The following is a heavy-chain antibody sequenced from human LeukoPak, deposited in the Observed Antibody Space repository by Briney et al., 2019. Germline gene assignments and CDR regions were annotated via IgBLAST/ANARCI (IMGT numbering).Heavy chain of an antibody. CDR3: ARRGGDSGGYYAAYFDY. V-gene: IGHV3-53*01. CDR2: ISSTGGST. D-gene: IGHD1-26*01. Sequence: PGGSLRLSCAVSGFIVSSNYMSWVRQAPGKGLEWVAIISSTGGSTYYTDSVKGRFTISRDNSKNTLYLQMNSLRAEDTAVYYCARRGGDSGGYYAAYFDYWGQGTLVTVSS. J-gene: IGHJ4*02. CDR1: GFIVSSNY.